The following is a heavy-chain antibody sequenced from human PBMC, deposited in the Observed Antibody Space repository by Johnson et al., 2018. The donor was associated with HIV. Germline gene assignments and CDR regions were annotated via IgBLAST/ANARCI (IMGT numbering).Heavy chain of an antibody. D-gene: IGHD3-16*01. CDR3: ARDRQRGGGDADAFDI. J-gene: IGHJ3*02. Sequence: VQLVESGGGLVQPGGSLRLSCAASGFTVSNKYMTWVRQSQWKGLEWVSVIYSGGSTYYADSVKGRFTISRDNSKTPVYLQMHSLRAEDTAVYTCARDRQRGGGDADAFDIWGQGTMVSVSS. V-gene: IGHV3-66*01. CDR2: IYSGGST. CDR1: GFTVSNKY.